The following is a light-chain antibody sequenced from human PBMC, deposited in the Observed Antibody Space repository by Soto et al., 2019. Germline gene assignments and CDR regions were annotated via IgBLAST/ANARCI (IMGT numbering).Light chain of an antibody. CDR2: DVS. V-gene: IGLV2-11*01. Sequence: QSALTQPRSVSGSPGQSVTISCTGTSSDVGGYNYVSWYHQHPGKAPKLLIYDVSKRPSGVPDRFSGSKSAHTASLTISVLQAEDEADYYCCSYAGSYTWVFGGGTKLTVL. J-gene: IGLJ3*02. CDR3: CSYAGSYTWV. CDR1: SSDVGGYNY.